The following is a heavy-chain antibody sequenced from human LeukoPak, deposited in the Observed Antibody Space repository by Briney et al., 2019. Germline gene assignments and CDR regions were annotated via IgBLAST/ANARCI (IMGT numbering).Heavy chain of an antibody. CDR2: INPNSGGT. V-gene: IGHV1-2*02. CDR3: ARVRSIVVVPAAIGGDDAFDI. D-gene: IGHD2-2*02. J-gene: IGHJ3*02. CDR1: GYTFTGYY. Sequence: EASVKVSCKASGYTFTGYYMHWVRQAPGQGLEWMGWINPNSGGTNYAQKFQGRVTMTRDTSISTAYMELSRLRSDDTAVYYCARVRSIVVVPAAIGGDDAFDIWGQGTMVTVSS.